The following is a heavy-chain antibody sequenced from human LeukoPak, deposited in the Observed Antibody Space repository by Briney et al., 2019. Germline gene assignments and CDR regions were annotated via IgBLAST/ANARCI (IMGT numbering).Heavy chain of an antibody. Sequence: GGSLRLSCAASGFTFRSYWMSWVRQAPGEGVEWVANIKQGGREKYYVDSVKGRFTISRDNAKNSLYLQMNSLRAEDTAVYYCAREHDYVWGSYRRYYFDYWGQGTLVTVSS. CDR1: GFTFRSYW. CDR3: AREHDYVWGSYRRYYFDY. D-gene: IGHD3-16*02. CDR2: IKQGGREK. V-gene: IGHV3-7*01. J-gene: IGHJ4*02.